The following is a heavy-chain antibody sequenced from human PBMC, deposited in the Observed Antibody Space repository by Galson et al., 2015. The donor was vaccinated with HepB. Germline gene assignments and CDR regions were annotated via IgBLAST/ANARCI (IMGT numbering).Heavy chain of an antibody. CDR2: ISSSGSTK. CDR1: GITFSDYY. V-gene: IGHV3-11*01. Sequence: SLRLSCAASGITFSDYYMSWIRQAPGKGLEWISYISSSGSTKYYADSVKGRFTISRDNAKSSLYLQMNSLRVEDTAVYYCARATLRWFDPWGQGTLVTVSS. CDR3: ARATLRWFDP. J-gene: IGHJ5*02. D-gene: IGHD2/OR15-2a*01.